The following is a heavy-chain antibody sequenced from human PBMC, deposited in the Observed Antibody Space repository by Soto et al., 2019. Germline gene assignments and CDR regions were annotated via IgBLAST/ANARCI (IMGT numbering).Heavy chain of an antibody. CDR2: ISYDGSNK. CDR3: AKGGDLERYCSSTSCSTIPLYYYYYYGMDV. V-gene: IGHV3-30*18. D-gene: IGHD2-2*01. Sequence: PGGSLRLSCAASGFTFSSYGMHWVRQAPGKGLEWVAVISYDGSNKYYADSVKGRFTISRDNSKNTLYLQMNSLRAEDTAVYYCAKGGDLERYCSSTSCSTIPLYYYYYYGMDVWGQGTTVTVSS. J-gene: IGHJ6*02. CDR1: GFTFSSYG.